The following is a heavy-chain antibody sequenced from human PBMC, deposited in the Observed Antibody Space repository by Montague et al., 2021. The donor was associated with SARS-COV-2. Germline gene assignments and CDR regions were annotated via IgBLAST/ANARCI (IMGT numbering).Heavy chain of an antibody. CDR3: AREPKPVGYSYGYTFFDE. CDR2: ISYNGRNK. D-gene: IGHD5-18*01. Sequence: YRSLSFSASGFTFSSYALHWVRQAPGKGPEWVAVISYNGRNKQCGDPVKGRSTVSRDNSKNTLYLQLDSLKTDDTAVYYCAREPKPVGYSYGYTFFDEWGQGTLVTVSS. V-gene: IGHV3-30*03. CDR1: GFTFSSYA. J-gene: IGHJ4*02.